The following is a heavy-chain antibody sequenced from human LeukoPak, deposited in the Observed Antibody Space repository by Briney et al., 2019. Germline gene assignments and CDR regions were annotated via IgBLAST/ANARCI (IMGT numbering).Heavy chain of an antibody. D-gene: IGHD6-19*01. CDR2: INTSGGST. V-gene: IGHV1-46*01. Sequence: ASVKVSCKXSGYTFTSYYMHWVRQSPGQGLEWMGIINTSGGSTSYPQKFQGKVTITRDTSTSIVYMELSSVRSEDTAVYYCAPSSGWSALPVLWGQGTLVTVSS. CDR3: APSSGWSALPVL. J-gene: IGHJ4*02. CDR1: GYTFTSYY.